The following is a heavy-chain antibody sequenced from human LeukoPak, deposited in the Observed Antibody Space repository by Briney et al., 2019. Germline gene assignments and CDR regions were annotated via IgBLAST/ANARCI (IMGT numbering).Heavy chain of an antibody. CDR1: GGTFSSYA. D-gene: IGHD5-18*01. CDR3: ARGAINTAMPQLDY. J-gene: IGHJ4*02. CDR2: IIPILGIA. Sequence: RASVTVSCKASGGTFSSYAISWVRQAPGQGLEWMGRIIPILGIANYAQKFQGRVTITADKSTGTAYMELSSLRSEDTAVYYCARGAINTAMPQLDYWGQGTLVTVSA. V-gene: IGHV1-69*04.